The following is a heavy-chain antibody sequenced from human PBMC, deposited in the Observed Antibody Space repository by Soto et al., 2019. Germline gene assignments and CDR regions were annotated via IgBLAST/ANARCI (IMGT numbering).Heavy chain of an antibody. Sequence: ASVKVSCKAAGYTFSSYDINWVRQATGQGLEWMGWMNPKSGNTGYVQKFQDRVTMTRDTSIDTAYMELSGLRSEDTAVYYCARGASMDVWGKGTTVTVSS. CDR3: ARGASMDV. CDR1: GYTFSSYD. V-gene: IGHV1-8*01. CDR2: MNPKSGNT. J-gene: IGHJ6*03.